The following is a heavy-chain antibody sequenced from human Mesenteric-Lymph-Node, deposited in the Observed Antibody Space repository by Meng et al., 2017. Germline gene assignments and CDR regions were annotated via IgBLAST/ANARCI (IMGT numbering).Heavy chain of an antibody. CDR2: INHSGST. CDR1: GGSFMGYY. Sequence: QAQLQQWGAGLLKPSETLSLTFAVYGGSFMGYYWSWIRQPPGKGLEWIGEINHSGSTNYNPSLKSRVTISVDTSKNQFSLKLSSVTAADTAVYYCARGGGWYAYWGQGTLVTVSS. V-gene: IGHV4-34*01. J-gene: IGHJ4*02. CDR3: ARGGGWYAY. D-gene: IGHD6-19*01.